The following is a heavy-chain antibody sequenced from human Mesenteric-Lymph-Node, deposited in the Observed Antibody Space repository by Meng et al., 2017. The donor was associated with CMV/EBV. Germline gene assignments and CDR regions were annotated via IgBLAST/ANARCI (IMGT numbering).Heavy chain of an antibody. J-gene: IGHJ6*02. Sequence: GESLKISCAASRFTFSSYWMSWVRQVPGKGLQWVANIKQDGTEKYYVDSVKGRFTISRDNAKNSLYLQMNSLRDEDTAVYYCAREEDCSSTSCYQGDYYYYYYGMDVWGQGTTVTVSS. V-gene: IGHV3-7*01. CDR3: AREEDCSSTSCYQGDYYYYYYGMDV. CDR1: RFTFSSYW. CDR2: IKQDGTEK. D-gene: IGHD2-2*01.